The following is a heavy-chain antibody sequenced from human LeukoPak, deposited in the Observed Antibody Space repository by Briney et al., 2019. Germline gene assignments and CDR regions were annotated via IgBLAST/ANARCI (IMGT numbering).Heavy chain of an antibody. CDR2: ISGSGDST. J-gene: IGHJ4*02. CDR3: AGKSASGNYPLDY. Sequence: GGSLRLSCAASGFTFSSYAMSWVRQAPGKGLEWVSAISGSGDSTYYADSVKGRFTISRDNAKNTVFLQMSSLRAEDTALYYCAGKSASGNYPLDYWGQGTLVTVSS. D-gene: IGHD3-10*01. V-gene: IGHV3-23*01. CDR1: GFTFSSYA.